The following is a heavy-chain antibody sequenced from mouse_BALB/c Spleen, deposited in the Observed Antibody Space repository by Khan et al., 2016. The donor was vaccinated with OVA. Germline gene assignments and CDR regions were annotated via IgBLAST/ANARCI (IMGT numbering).Heavy chain of an antibody. V-gene: IGHV1S135*01. CDR1: GYSFTSYY. J-gene: IGHJ3*01. CDR2: IDPFNADT. Sequence: EVQLQQSGPELIKPGASVKISCKASGYSFTSYYMHWMKQSHGKSLEWIGYIDPFNADTDYNQKFKGKATLTVDKSSNTCYIHLTRLTSADTAVYCCTRGTCAYWCRGTLVTVSA. D-gene: IGHD2-14*01. CDR3: TRGTCAY.